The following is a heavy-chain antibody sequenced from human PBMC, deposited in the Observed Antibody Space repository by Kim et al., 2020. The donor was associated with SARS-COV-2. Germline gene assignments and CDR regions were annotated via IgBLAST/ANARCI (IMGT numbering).Heavy chain of an antibody. V-gene: IGHV1-3*01. CDR3: ARDPLDYGSGYYYGMDV. J-gene: IGHJ6*02. D-gene: IGHD3-10*01. Sequence: FQGRVTITRDTSASTAYMELSSLRSEDTAVYYCARDPLDYGSGYYYGMDVWGQGTTVTVSS.